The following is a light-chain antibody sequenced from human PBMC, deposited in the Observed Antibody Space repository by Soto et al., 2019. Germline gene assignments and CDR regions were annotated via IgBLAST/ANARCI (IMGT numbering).Light chain of an antibody. CDR1: SSDVGGYNY. J-gene: IGLJ2*01. V-gene: IGLV2-14*01. Sequence: QSALTQPASVSGSPGQSITISCTGTSSDVGGYNYVSWYQQHPGKAPKPMIYDVSNRPSGVSNRFSGSKSGNTASLTISGLQAEDEADYYCSSYTSSSSVVFGGGTNSPS. CDR2: DVS. CDR3: SSYTSSSSVV.